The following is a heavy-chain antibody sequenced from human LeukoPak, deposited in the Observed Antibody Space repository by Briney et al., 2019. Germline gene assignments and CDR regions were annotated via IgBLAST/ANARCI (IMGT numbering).Heavy chain of an antibody. V-gene: IGHV1-2*04. J-gene: IGHJ3*02. CDR2: INPNSGGT. CDR3: ARVGGPAVHDAFDI. CDR1: GHTFTGYY. Sequence: ASVKVSCKASGHTFTGYYMHWVRQAPGQGLEWMGWINPNSGGTNYAQKFQGWVTMTRDTSISTAYMELSRLRSDDTAVYYCARVGGPAVHDAFDIWGQGTMVTVSS. D-gene: IGHD6-13*01.